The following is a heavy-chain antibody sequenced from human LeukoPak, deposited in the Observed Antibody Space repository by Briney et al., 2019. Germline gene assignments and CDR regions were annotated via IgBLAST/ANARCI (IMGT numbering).Heavy chain of an antibody. D-gene: IGHD3-16*01. CDR3: ARQGGYGMDV. V-gene: IGHV1-18*01. CDR2: ITTYSGNT. J-gene: IGHJ6*02. Sequence: ASVKVSRKASGYTFTNYVISWVRQAPGQGLEWMGWITTYSGNTNYAHNLRGRVTLTTDTSTSTAYMELRSLRSDDTAVYYCARQGGYGMDVWGQGTTVTVSS. CDR1: GYTFTNYV.